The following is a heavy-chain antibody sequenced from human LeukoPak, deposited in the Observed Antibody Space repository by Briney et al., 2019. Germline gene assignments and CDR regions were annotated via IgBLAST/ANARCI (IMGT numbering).Heavy chain of an antibody. CDR1: GFTFSTYA. Sequence: GGSLRLSCAASGFTFSTYAMSWVRQAAGKGLEWVSLISGSGGGTYYADSVKGRFTISRDNSKNTLHLQLNSLRVEDTAVYYCAKNRGAGSHYYYHMNVWGKGTTVTVSS. J-gene: IGHJ6*03. V-gene: IGHV3-23*01. CDR3: AKNRGAGSHYYYHMNV. D-gene: IGHD1-26*01. CDR2: ISGSGGGT.